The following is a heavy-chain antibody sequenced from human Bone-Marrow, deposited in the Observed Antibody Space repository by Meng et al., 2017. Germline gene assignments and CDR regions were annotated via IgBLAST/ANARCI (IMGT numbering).Heavy chain of an antibody. Sequence: RVQSGAEVKQPRDSVNVSLKPSVYDFPDYYVHLVRRALGQGLEWVGRINPKSGDTHNAQKYQASVTMTGDSSVSTAYMELSGLRSDDTAMYYCARDENISDAGKLFGNYWGQGTLVTVSS. CDR1: VYDFPDYY. V-gene: IGHV1-2*06. CDR2: INPKSGDT. D-gene: IGHD2/OR15-2a*01. CDR3: ARDENISDAGKLFGNY. J-gene: IGHJ4*02.